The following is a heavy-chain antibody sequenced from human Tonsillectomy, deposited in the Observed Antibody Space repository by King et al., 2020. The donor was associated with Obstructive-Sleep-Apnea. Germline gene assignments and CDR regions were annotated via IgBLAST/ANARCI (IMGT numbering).Heavy chain of an antibody. D-gene: IGHD6-13*01. CDR2: ISYDGSNK. V-gene: IGHV3-30*04. J-gene: IGHJ4*02. CDR1: GFTFSSYA. Sequence: VQLVESGGGVVQPGRSLRLSCAASGFTFSSYAMHWVRQAPGKVLEWVAVISYDGSNKYYADFVKGRFTISRDNSKNTLYLQMNSLRAEDTAVYYCAREHGRYSSSFSAYFDYWGQGTLDTVSS. CDR3: AREHGRYSSSFSAYFDY.